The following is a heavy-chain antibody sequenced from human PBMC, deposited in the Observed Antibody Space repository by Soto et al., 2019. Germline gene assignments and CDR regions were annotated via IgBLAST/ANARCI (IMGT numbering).Heavy chain of an antibody. CDR1: GYTFTIYG. V-gene: IGHV1-18*04. CDR2: ISGYNGNT. D-gene: IGHD3-22*01. Sequence: QVQLVQSGAEVKKPGASVKVSCKASGYTFTIYGISWVRQAPGQGLEWMGWISGYNGNTDYAQNLQDRVTLTTDASPSSVYMELRSLRSDATAVYYCARVDYYDSSGYYGYWGQGPLITVSS. J-gene: IGHJ4*02. CDR3: ARVDYYDSSGYYGY.